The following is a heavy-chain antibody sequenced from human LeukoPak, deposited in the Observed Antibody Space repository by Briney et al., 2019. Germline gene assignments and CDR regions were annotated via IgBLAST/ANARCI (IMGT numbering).Heavy chain of an antibody. D-gene: IGHD3-22*01. CDR2: ISGSNSYI. CDR1: GFPFNSYS. J-gene: IGHJ4*02. CDR3: ARRGYSDSSGYDY. V-gene: IGHV3-21*01. Sequence: GGSLRLSCAASGFPFNSYSMNWVRQAPGKGLEWVSSISGSNSYIYYADSMKGRFTISRDNAKNSLYLQINSLRAEDTAIYYCARRGYSDSSGYDYWGQGTLVTVSS.